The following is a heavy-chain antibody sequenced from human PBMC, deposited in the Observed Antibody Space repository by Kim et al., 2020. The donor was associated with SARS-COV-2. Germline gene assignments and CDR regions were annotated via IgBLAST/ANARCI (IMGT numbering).Heavy chain of an antibody. V-gene: IGHV3-11*01. Sequence: GGSLRLSCAASGFTFSDYYMSWIRQAPGKGLGWVSYISHSGFTIYYADSVNGRFTISRDNAKNSLYLQMNSLRAEDTAVYYCAGFMDVKGSYSTFDPWGQGTLVTVSS. D-gene: IGHD3-10*01. CDR1: GFTFSDYY. J-gene: IGHJ5*02. CDR3: AGFMDVKGSYSTFDP. CDR2: ISHSGFTI.